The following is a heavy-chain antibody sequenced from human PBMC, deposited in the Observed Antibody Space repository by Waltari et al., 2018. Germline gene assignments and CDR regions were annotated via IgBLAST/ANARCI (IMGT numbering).Heavy chain of an antibody. Sequence: QVQLVQSGAEVKKPGSSVKVSCKVSGGSLRDYAISWVRQAPGQGLEWMGGIISIFEPPNYAQKFKGRVTITADESTRTTYLELSSLRSDDAAVYYCASPGNSVVIPGAIHYYYYMDVWGRGTTVTVSS. D-gene: IGHD2-2*02. CDR3: ASPGNSVVIPGAIHYYYYMDV. V-gene: IGHV1-69*01. CDR1: GGSLRDYA. J-gene: IGHJ6*03. CDR2: IISIFEPP.